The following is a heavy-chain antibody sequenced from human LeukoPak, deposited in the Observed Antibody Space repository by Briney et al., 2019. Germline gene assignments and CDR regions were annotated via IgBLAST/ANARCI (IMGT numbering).Heavy chain of an antibody. CDR2: IYSGGST. J-gene: IGHJ4*02. CDR1: GFTVSSNY. CDR3: ASEGSSGWGPFDY. V-gene: IGHV3-53*01. Sequence: GGSLRLSCAASGFTVSSNYMSWVRQAPGKGLEWVSVIYSGGSTYYADSVKGRFTISRDNSKNTLYLQMNSLRAEDTTVYYCASEGSSGWGPFDYWGQGTLVTVSS. D-gene: IGHD6-19*01.